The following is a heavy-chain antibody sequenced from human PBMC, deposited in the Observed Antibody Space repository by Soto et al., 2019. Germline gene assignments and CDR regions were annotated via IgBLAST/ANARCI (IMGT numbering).Heavy chain of an antibody. CDR2: TYYRSKWYN. CDR1: GDSVSSNSAA. Sequence: PSQTLSLTCSISGDSVSSNSAAWNWIRXSPSRGLEWLGRTYYRSKWYNDYAVSVKSRITINPDTSKNQFSLQLNSVTPEDTAVYYCARVKPNIVVVPAAMVYYYYYMDVWGKGTTVTVSS. J-gene: IGHJ6*03. CDR3: ARVKPNIVVVPAAMVYYYYYMDV. V-gene: IGHV6-1*01. D-gene: IGHD2-2*01.